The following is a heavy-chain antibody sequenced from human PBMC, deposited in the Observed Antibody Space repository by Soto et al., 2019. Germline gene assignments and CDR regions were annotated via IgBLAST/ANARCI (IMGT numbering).Heavy chain of an antibody. D-gene: IGHD6-13*01. V-gene: IGHV4-31*03. Sequence: QVQLQESGPGLVKPSQTLSLTCTVSGVSISSGGYYWSWIRQHPGKGLEWIGYIYYSGSTYYNPSLKSRVTITVDTAKNPFSLKLSSVTAADTAVYYWARVGGGYSSSWSLYYFDYWGQGTLVTVSS. J-gene: IGHJ4*02. CDR1: GVSISSGGYY. CDR3: ARVGGGYSSSWSLYYFDY. CDR2: IYYSGST.